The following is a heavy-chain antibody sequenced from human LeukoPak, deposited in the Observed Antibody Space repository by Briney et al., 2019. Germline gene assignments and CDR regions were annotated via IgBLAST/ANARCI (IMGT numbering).Heavy chain of an antibody. CDR1: GASISGTSYY. J-gene: IGHJ6*03. CDR3: ARGTYYYYYYMDV. Sequence: SETLSLTCTVSGASISGTSYYWSWIRQPPGKGLEWIGEINHSGSTNYNPSLKSRVTISVDTSKNQFSLKLSSVTAADTAVYYCARGTYYYYYYMDVWGKGTTVTVSS. CDR2: INHSGST. V-gene: IGHV4-39*07.